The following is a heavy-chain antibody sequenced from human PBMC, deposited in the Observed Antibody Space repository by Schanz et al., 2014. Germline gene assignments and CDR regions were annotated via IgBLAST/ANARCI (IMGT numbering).Heavy chain of an antibody. CDR3: ARGHYGLDV. Sequence: QVQLVESGGGVVQPGRSLRLSCAASGFTFSSYAMHWVRQAPGKGLEWVALISYDGNNKYYADSVKGRFTISRDNAKGSVYLQMNSLRAEDTAVYYCARGHYGLDVWGQGTTVTVSS. CDR2: ISYDGNNK. D-gene: IGHD3-10*01. V-gene: IGHV3-30*04. CDR1: GFTFSSYA. J-gene: IGHJ6*02.